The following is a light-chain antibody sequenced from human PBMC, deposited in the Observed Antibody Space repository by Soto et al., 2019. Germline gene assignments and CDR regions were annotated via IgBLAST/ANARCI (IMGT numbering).Light chain of an antibody. CDR3: SSSTINNTVL. CDR1: SSDVGGYNY. V-gene: IGLV2-14*01. Sequence: QSVLTQPASMSGSPGQSITISCTGTSSDVGGYNYVSWYQRHPGKAPKLMIYEVSNRPSGVSNRFSGSKSGNTASLTIPGLQAEDEADYYCSSSTINNTVLFGGGTKVTVL. J-gene: IGLJ2*01. CDR2: EVS.